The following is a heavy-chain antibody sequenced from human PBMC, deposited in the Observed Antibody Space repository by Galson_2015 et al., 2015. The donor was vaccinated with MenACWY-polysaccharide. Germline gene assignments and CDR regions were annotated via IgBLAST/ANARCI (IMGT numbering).Heavy chain of an antibody. CDR2: ISSRGGST. CDR3: AKEDGPGEFYGLDH. V-gene: IGHV3-23*01. CDR1: GFSFGSSA. J-gene: IGHJ4*02. D-gene: IGHD2/OR15-2a*01. Sequence: SLRLSCAASGFSFGSSAMTWVRQAPGTGLEWVSLISSRGGSTYYAESVTGRFTISRDNFKNTLFLQMNSLRAGDTAIYYCAKEDGPGEFYGLDHWGQGTPVLVSS.